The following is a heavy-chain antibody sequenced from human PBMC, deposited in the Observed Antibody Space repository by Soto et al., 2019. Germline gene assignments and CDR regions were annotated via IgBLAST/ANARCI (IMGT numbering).Heavy chain of an antibody. J-gene: IGHJ4*02. D-gene: IGHD3-22*01. Sequence: QVQLVQSGAEVKKPGSSVKVSCKASGGTFSTYAISWVRQAPGQGLEWMGGIIPNLGTPNYAQNFQGRVTITEDESTSTAYMELSRLRSEDTAVYYCARDQGVSSGYYLYYFDSWGQGTLVTVSS. CDR2: IIPNLGTP. V-gene: IGHV1-69*01. CDR3: ARDQGVSSGYYLYYFDS. CDR1: GGTFSTYA.